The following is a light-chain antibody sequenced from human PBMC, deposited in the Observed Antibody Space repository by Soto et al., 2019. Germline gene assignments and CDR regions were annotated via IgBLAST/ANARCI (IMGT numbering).Light chain of an antibody. J-gene: IGKJ1*01. CDR2: LGS. V-gene: IGKV2-28*01. Sequence: DIVMTQSPLSLPVTPGEPASISCRSSQSLLHSNGRNYLDWYLQKPGHSPQLLICLGSNRASGVPDRFSGSGSGTDFTLKISRVEDEDVGVYYCMQALQTHRTLGQGTKVDIK. CDR3: MQALQTHRT. CDR1: QSLLHSNGRNY.